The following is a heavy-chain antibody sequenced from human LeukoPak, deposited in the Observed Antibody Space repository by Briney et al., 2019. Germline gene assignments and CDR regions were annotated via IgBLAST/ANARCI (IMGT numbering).Heavy chain of an antibody. V-gene: IGHV3-11*01. D-gene: IGHD3-10*01. CDR2: ISSSGSTI. Sequence: KSGGSLRLSCAASGFTFSDYYMSWIRQAPGKGLEWVSYISSSGSTIYYADSVKGRFTISRDNSKNTLYLQMNSLRAEDTAVYYCARDNGFGGSGSFRPFDYWGQGTLVTVSS. CDR3: ARDNGFGGSGSFRPFDY. J-gene: IGHJ4*02. CDR1: GFTFSDYY.